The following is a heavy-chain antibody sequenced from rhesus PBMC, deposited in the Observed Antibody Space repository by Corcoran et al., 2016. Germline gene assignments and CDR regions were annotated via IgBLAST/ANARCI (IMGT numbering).Heavy chain of an antibody. Sequence: EVQLVESGGGLVQPGGSLRLSCTGSGFTFSTYYMYWVRQGPGKGLEGVSTINPGGNRPWCTDSVKGRYTLSKENAKNTLYLQMNSLKTEDTAAYYCARGGWASFDYWGQGVLVTVSS. V-gene: IGHV3-8*01. CDR3: ARGGWASFDY. CDR1: GFTFSTYY. D-gene: IGHD6-37*01. J-gene: IGHJ4*01. CDR2: INPGGNRP.